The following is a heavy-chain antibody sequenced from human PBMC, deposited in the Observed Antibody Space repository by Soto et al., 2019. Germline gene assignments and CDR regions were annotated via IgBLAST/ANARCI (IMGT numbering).Heavy chain of an antibody. CDR3: AKEIKYYYYYGMDV. J-gene: IGHJ6*02. Sequence: QVQLVESGGGVVQPGRSLRLSCAASGFTFSSYGMHWVRQAPGKGLEWVAVTSYDGSNKYYADSVKGRFTISRDNSKNTLYLQMNSLRAEDMAVYYCAKEIKYYYYYGMDVWGQGTTVTVSS. V-gene: IGHV3-30*18. CDR2: TSYDGSNK. CDR1: GFTFSSYG.